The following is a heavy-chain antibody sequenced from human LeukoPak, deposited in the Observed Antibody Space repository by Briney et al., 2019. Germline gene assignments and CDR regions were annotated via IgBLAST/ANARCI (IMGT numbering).Heavy chain of an antibody. D-gene: IGHD3-9*01. V-gene: IGHV4-4*02. Sequence: PSETLSLTCAVSGGSISSSNWWSWVRQPPGKGLEWIGEIYHSGSTNYNPSLKSRVTISVDKSKNQFSLKLSSVTAADTAVYYCARVGGYYDILTGYYTPSYFDYWGQGTLVSVSS. CDR1: GGSISSSNW. J-gene: IGHJ4*02. CDR3: ARVGGYYDILTGYYTPSYFDY. CDR2: IYHSGST.